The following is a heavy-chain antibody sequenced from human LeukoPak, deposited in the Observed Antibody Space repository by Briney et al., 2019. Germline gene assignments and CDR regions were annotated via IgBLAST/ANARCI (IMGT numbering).Heavy chain of an antibody. D-gene: IGHD3-3*01. Sequence: SQTLSLTCATSGDSVSSNSVTWNWIRQSPSRGLEWLGRTYYRSTWYNDYAVSVRGRITVNPDTSKNQFSLHLNSVTPEDTAVYYCARVEVYYDFWSGYSNWFDPWGQGTLVTVSS. J-gene: IGHJ5*02. CDR3: ARVEVYYDFWSGYSNWFDP. CDR1: GDSVSSNSVT. V-gene: IGHV6-1*01. CDR2: TYYRSTWYN.